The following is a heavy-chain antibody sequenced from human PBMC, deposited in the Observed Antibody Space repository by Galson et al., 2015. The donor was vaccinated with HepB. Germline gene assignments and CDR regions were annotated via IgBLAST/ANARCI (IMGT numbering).Heavy chain of an antibody. CDR2: IIPIFGTA. D-gene: IGHD4-11*01. J-gene: IGHJ4*02. Sequence: SVKVSCKASGGTFSSYAISWVRQAPGQGLEWMGGIIPIFGTANYAQKFQGRVTITADESTSTAYMELSSLRSEDTAVYYCARTHVDYSKTSFDYWGQGTLVTVSS. CDR1: GGTFSSYA. V-gene: IGHV1-69*13. CDR3: ARTHVDYSKTSFDY.